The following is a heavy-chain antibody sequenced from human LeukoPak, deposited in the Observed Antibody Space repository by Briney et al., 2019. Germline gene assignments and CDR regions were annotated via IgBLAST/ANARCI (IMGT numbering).Heavy chain of an antibody. Sequence: PSETLSLTCTVSGGSISSYYWSWLRQPPGKGLEYIGYTHYSGSTNYNPSLKSRVTISLDTSGNQFSLKLSSVTAADTALYYCARGDRPREVPPRIRKKNAFDIWGQGTMVTVSS. CDR1: GGSISSYY. CDR2: THYSGST. V-gene: IGHV4-59*12. D-gene: IGHD2-2*01. CDR3: ARGDRPREVPPRIRKKNAFDI. J-gene: IGHJ3*02.